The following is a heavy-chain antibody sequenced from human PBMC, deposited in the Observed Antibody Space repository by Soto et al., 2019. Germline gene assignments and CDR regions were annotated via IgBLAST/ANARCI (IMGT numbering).Heavy chain of an antibody. CDR3: AALGYSSSWPIVDY. J-gene: IGHJ4*02. Sequence: GASVKVSCKASGYTFTSYGISWVRQAPGQGLEWIGWIVVGSGNTNYAQKFQERVTITRDMSTSTAYMELSSLRSEDTAVYYCAALGYSSSWPIVDYWGQGTLVTVSS. CDR2: IVVGSGNT. CDR1: GYTFTSYG. V-gene: IGHV1-58*02. D-gene: IGHD6-13*01.